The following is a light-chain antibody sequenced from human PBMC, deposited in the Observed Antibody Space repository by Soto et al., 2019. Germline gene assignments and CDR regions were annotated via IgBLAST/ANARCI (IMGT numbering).Light chain of an antibody. Sequence: QSVLTQPPSVSGAPGQRVTISCTGSSANIGAGYDVHWYQQLPGTAPKLLIYGNSNRPSGVPDRFSGSKSGTAAAPAITGLQAEDEADYYGQSYDSSLSGSNVVFGGGTKLTVL. J-gene: IGLJ2*01. CDR3: QSYDSSLSGSNVV. CDR1: SANIGAGYD. CDR2: GNS. V-gene: IGLV1-40*01.